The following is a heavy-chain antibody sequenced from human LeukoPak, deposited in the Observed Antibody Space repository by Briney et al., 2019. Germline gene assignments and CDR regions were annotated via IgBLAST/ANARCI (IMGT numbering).Heavy chain of an antibody. CDR1: GGSITSYY. V-gene: IGHV4-59*01. J-gene: IGHJ5*02. CDR2: IYYSGYT. CDR3: ARDLGFCSSTSCYPWFDP. D-gene: IGHD2-2*01. Sequence: SETLSLTCTVSGGSITSYYWSWIRQPPGKGLGWIGYIYYSGYTNYNPSLRSRVTISLDTSKNQFSLQLSSVTAADTAVYYCARDLGFCSSTSCYPWFDPWGQGTLVTVSS.